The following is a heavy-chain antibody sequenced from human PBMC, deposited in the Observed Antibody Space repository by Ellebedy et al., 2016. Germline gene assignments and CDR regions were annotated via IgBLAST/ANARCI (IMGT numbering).Heavy chain of an antibody. J-gene: IGHJ4*02. Sequence: GESLKISCEASGFTFSFYWMSWARQAPGKGLEWVTYISSSGRITYYADSVKGRFTISRDNAKKSLYLQMNSLRVEDTAVYYCARIDYGDEGALGKWGQGTLVTVSS. CDR1: GFTFSFYW. CDR2: ISSSGRIT. CDR3: ARIDYGDEGALGK. D-gene: IGHD4-17*01. V-gene: IGHV3-11*01.